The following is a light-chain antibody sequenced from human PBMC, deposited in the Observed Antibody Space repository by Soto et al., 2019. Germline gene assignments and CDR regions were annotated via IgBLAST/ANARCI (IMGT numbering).Light chain of an antibody. V-gene: IGKV1-5*03. CDR2: KTS. J-gene: IGKJ1*01. Sequence: IQMTQSPSTLSASVGDRVTITCRASQSISPWLAWYQQKPGKAPKVLIYKTSTLQSGVPSRFSGSGSGTEFNLTISSLQPDDFALYDCQQYKTYSRTFGQGTKVEI. CDR3: QQYKTYSRT. CDR1: QSISPW.